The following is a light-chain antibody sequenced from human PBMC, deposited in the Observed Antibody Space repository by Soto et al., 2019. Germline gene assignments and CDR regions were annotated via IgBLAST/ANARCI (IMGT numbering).Light chain of an antibody. CDR2: DYN. Sequence: QSVLAQPPSVSAAPGQKVTICRAGSSANTGGNSVSCYQLVPRTTPKPLIYDYNKRPTGIPARFSGSKSVTSATTRITGFQTGDEADYYCGSWDSSRSGYVFGTGTKVTVL. CDR1: SANTGGNS. J-gene: IGLJ1*01. V-gene: IGLV1-51*01. CDR3: GSWDSSRSGYV.